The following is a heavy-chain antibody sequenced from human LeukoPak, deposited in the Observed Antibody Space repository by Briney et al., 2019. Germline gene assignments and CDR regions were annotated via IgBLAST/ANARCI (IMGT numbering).Heavy chain of an antibody. D-gene: IGHD5/OR15-5a*01. J-gene: IGHJ4*02. CDR2: IYPGDSDT. Sequence: GESLQIYCRASGYSFPTYWIAWGRQMPGKGLEWMGTIYPGDSDTRYSPSFQGQVTISADKSINTAYLQWSSLKASDTAMYYCARGGTSVRTFDYWGQGTLVTVSS. CDR1: GYSFPTYW. CDR3: ARGGTSVRTFDY. V-gene: IGHV5-51*01.